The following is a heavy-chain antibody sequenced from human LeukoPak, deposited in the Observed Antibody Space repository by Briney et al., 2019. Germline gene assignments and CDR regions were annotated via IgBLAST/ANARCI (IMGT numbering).Heavy chain of an antibody. CDR1: GFTFSSYG. V-gene: IGHV3-30*18. Sequence: GGSLRLSCAASGFTFSSYGMHWVGQAPGKGLEWVAVISYDGSNKYYADSVKGRFTISRDNSKNTLYLQMNSLRAEDTAVYYCAKRLRLYYGMDVWGQGTTVTVSS. J-gene: IGHJ6*02. CDR2: ISYDGSNK. CDR3: AKRLRLYYGMDV. D-gene: IGHD2-8*01.